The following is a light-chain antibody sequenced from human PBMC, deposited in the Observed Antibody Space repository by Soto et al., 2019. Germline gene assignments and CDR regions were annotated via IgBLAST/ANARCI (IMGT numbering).Light chain of an antibody. CDR2: GAS. Sequence: EIVMTQSPATLSVSPGERATLSCRASQSVRSNLAWYQQKPGQAPRLLISGASTRATGVPARFSGSGSGTEFTLTISSLQSEDSAVYYCQQYNDWPLTFGGGTKVEIK. J-gene: IGKJ4*01. CDR3: QQYNDWPLT. V-gene: IGKV3-15*01. CDR1: QSVRSN.